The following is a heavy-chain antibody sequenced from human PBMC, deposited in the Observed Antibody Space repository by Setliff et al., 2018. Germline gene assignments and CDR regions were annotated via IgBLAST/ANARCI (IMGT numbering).Heavy chain of an antibody. CDR2: IYSSGST. CDR1: GGSISSGDYY. J-gene: IGHJ6*03. V-gene: IGHV4-30-4*08. Sequence: SETLSLTCTVSGGSISSGDYYWSWIRQPPGKGLEWIGYIYSSGSTYYNPSLKSRVSISVDTSKNQFSLKLNSVTAADMAVYYCAREQWLDPPGYYYMDVWAKGTTVTVSS. D-gene: IGHD6-19*01. CDR3: AREQWLDPPGYYYMDV.